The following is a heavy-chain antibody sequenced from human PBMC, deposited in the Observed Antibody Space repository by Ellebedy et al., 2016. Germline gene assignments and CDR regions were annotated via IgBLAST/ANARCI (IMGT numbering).Heavy chain of an antibody. V-gene: IGHV3-23*01. CDR1: GFIFSNYF. CDR3: RQGHYANY. Sequence: GGSLRLSXAPSGFIFSNYFMTWIRQAPGKGLEWVSTMRGDGAKTHLADSVKGRFTMSRDIPKNTVYLQMNRLRAEDTAVYYCRQGHYANYWGQGTLVTVSS. D-gene: IGHD4-17*01. CDR2: MRGDGAKT. J-gene: IGHJ4*02.